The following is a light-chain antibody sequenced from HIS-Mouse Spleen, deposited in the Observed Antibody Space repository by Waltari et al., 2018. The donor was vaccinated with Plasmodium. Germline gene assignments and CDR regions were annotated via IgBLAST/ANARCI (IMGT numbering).Light chain of an antibody. J-gene: IGKJ4*01. CDR2: GAS. V-gene: IGKV3-20*01. Sequence: DIVLTPSPGPLSLSPGERATLSCRASQSVSSSYLTWYQQKPGQTTRLLIYGASSRATGSPDRFSGSGSGTDFTLTISRLDPEDFAVYYCQQYGSSPLTFGGGTKVEIK. CDR3: QQYGSSPLT. CDR1: QSVSSSY.